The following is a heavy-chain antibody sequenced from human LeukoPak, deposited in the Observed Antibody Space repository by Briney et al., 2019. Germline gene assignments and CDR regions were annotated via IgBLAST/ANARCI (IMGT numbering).Heavy chain of an antibody. CDR1: GYTFTAYY. Sequence: ASVKVSCKDSGYTFTAYYMHWVRHAPGQGLEWMVWINPDSGTTNYAQKFQGRVTATTDTSISTAYMELSRLESDDTAVYYCARDLMTTPTWDFDYWGQGTLVTVAS. J-gene: IGHJ4*02. V-gene: IGHV1-2*02. CDR3: ARDLMTTPTWDFDY. D-gene: IGHD3-16*01. CDR2: INPDSGTT.